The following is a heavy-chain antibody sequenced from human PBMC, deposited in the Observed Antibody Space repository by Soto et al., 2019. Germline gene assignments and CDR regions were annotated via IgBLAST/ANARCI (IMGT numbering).Heavy chain of an antibody. D-gene: IGHD2-2*01. CDR3: AKDIVVVPAAMGPSAGSYYYGMDV. Sequence: QVQLVQSGAEVKKPGASVKVSCKASGYTFTSYYMHWVRQAPGQGLEWMGIINPSGGSTSYAQKCQGRVTMNRDTSTSTVDMELSSLRSEDTAVYYCAKDIVVVPAAMGPSAGSYYYGMDVWGQGTTVTVSS. J-gene: IGHJ6*02. CDR1: GYTFTSYY. V-gene: IGHV1-46*03. CDR2: INPSGGST.